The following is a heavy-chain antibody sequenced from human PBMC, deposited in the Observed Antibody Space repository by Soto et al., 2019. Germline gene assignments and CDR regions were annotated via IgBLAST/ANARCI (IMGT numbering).Heavy chain of an antibody. V-gene: IGHV1-46*01. CDR3: ARPHCSGGSGYFGAFDI. CDR2: INPSGGAT. J-gene: IGHJ3*02. CDR1: GYTLLNFF. D-gene: IGHD2-15*01. Sequence: NVSCKASGYTLLNFFIHWVRQAPGQGLEWVGIINPSGGATTYPQKFQGRVTMTRDTSTSTVYTYVSSLRFDDTAVYYCARPHCSGGSGYFGAFDIWG.